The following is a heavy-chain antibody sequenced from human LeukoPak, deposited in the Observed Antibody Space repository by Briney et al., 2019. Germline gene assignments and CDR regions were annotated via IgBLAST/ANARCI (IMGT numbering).Heavy chain of an antibody. V-gene: IGHV3-74*01. CDR1: VFTFSSYW. CDR2: INSDGSST. Sequence: PGGSLRLSCAASVFTFSSYWMHWVRQAPGKGLVWVSRINSDGSSTTYADSVKGRFTISRDNAKNTLYLQINSLRAEGTAVYYCARVEPIRLLVDYWGQGTLVTVSS. J-gene: IGHJ4*02. CDR3: ARVEPIRLLVDY. D-gene: IGHD3-3*01.